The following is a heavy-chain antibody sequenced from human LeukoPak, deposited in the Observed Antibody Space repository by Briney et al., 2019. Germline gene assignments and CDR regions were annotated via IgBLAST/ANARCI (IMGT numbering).Heavy chain of an antibody. Sequence: GGSLRLSCAASGFTFSSYAMSWVRQAPGKVLEWVSAISGSGGSTYYADSVKGRFTISRDNSKNTLYLQMNSLRAEDTAVYYCAKGSGPLQYYFDYWGQGTLVTVSS. J-gene: IGHJ4*02. D-gene: IGHD2-15*01. CDR1: GFTFSSYA. V-gene: IGHV3-23*01. CDR3: AKGSGPLQYYFDY. CDR2: ISGSGGST.